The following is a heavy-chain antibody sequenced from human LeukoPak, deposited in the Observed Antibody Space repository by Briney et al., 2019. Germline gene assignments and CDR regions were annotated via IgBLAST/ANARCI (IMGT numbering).Heavy chain of an antibody. CDR3: ARGTWGPQY. Sequence: GGALRLSCAASGFTFNKYWVSWVRQAPGKGVEWVANIEGGRGVKNTVESVKGRFTISRDNAKNSLYLQMNSLRVEDTAVYYCARGTWGPQYWGQGTLVTVPS. V-gene: IGHV3-7*01. J-gene: IGHJ4*02. CDR1: GFTFNKYW. CDR2: IEGGRGVK. D-gene: IGHD7-27*01.